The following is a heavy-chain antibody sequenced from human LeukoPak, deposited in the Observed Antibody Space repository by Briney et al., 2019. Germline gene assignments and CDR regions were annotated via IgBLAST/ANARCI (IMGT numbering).Heavy chain of an antibody. Sequence: PGRSLRLSCAASGFTFSSYAMHWVRQAPGKGLEWVAVISYDGSNKYYADSVKGRFTISRDNSKNTLYLQMNSLRAEDTAVYYCARDGSSRSLQYWGQGTLVTVSS. CDR3: ARDGSSRSLQY. CDR1: GFTFSSYA. V-gene: IGHV3-30*14. CDR2: ISYDGSNK. J-gene: IGHJ1*01.